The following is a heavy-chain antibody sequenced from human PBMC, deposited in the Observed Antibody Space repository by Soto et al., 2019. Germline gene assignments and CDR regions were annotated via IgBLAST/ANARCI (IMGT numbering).Heavy chain of an antibody. D-gene: IGHD4-17*01. CDR2: ISSSSSYI. J-gene: IGHJ6*02. Sequence: EVQLVESGGGLVKPGGSLRLSCAASGFTFSSYSMNWVRQAPGKGLEWVSSISSSSSYIYYADSVKGRFTISRDNAKNALHLQMNSRRAEDTAVYYCARAQYGYGMDVWGQGTTVTVSS. V-gene: IGHV3-21*01. CDR1: GFTFSSYS. CDR3: ARAQYGYGMDV.